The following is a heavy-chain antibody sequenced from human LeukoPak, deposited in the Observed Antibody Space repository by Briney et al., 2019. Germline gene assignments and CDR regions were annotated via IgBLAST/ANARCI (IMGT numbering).Heavy chain of an antibody. CDR1: GGSVSNYY. CDR2: IYSSGST. D-gene: IGHD3-22*01. J-gene: IGHJ4*02. CDR3: ARDHYYDSSGYTFGY. Sequence: PSETLSLTCTVSGGSVSNYYWSWIRQPPGKGLEWIGYIYSSGSTNYNPSLKGRVTISVDTSKNQFSLKLSTVTAADTAVYYCARDHYYDSSGYTFGYWGQGTLVTVSS. V-gene: IGHV4-59*02.